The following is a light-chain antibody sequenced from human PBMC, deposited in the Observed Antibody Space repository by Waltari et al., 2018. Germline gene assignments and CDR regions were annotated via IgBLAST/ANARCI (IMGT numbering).Light chain of an antibody. J-gene: IGLJ2*01. CDR2: EVS. CDR1: SSYVGVYNY. V-gene: IGLV2-8*01. Sequence: QSALTQPPSASGSPGQSVTLPCTGPSSYVGVYNYVSWYQQHPGKAPKLMIYEVSKWPSGVPDRFSGSKSGNTASLTVSGLQAEDEADYYCTSYASSNSVVFGGGTKLTVL. CDR3: TSYASSNSVV.